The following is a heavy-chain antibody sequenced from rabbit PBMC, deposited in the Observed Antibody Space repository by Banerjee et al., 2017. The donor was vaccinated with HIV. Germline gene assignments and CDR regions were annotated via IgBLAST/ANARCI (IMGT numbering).Heavy chain of an antibody. J-gene: IGHJ4*01. Sequence: QEQLVESGGGLVKPGASLTLTCKASGFSFSSGYDMCWVRQAPGKGLEWIACINTSSGNTVYATWAKGRFTISKTSSTTVTLQMTSLTAADTATYFCARSGSGDYRRVNLWGPGTLVTVS. D-gene: IGHD1-1*01. V-gene: IGHV1S45*01. CDR1: GFSFSSGYD. CDR3: ARSGSGDYRRVNL. CDR2: INTSSGNT.